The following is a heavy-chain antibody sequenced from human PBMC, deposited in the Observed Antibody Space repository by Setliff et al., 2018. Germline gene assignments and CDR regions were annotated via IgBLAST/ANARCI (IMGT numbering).Heavy chain of an antibody. V-gene: IGHV4-38-2*02. CDR2: IGHTGSI. Sequence: ETLSLTCTVSGYSTSSGYIWGWIRQPPGKGLEWVGNIGHTGSINYNPSLKSRLTISRDTSKNQVSLKLNSVTATDTAVYYCARDLGHGGDSDYWGQGILVTVSS. CDR3: ARDLGHGGDSDY. D-gene: IGHD2-21*02. J-gene: IGHJ4*02. CDR1: GYSTSSGYI.